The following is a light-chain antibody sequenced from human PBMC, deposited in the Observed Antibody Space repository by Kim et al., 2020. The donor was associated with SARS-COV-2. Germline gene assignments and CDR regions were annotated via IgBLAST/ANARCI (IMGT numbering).Light chain of an antibody. Sequence: PADRATLSCMASQGLSDTYLSWYQQKPGRAPKLLNYGASSRATDIPDRISGSESGTDFTLTISRLAREDFAVYYCQQYGSSSRWTFGQGTKVDIK. J-gene: IGKJ1*01. V-gene: IGKV3-20*01. CDR1: QGLSDTY. CDR2: GAS. CDR3: QQYGSSSRWT.